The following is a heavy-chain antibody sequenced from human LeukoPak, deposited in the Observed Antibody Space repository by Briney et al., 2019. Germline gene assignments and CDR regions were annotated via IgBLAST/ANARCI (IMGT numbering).Heavy chain of an antibody. Sequence: GRSLRLSCAASGFTFGSYGMHWVRQAPGKGLEWVAVISYDGSNKYYADSVKGRLTISRDNSKNTLYLQMNSLRAEDTAVYYCAKLVDSSGYYSYDAFDIWGQGTMVTVSS. CDR2: ISYDGSNK. CDR3: AKLVDSSGYYSYDAFDI. D-gene: IGHD3-22*01. V-gene: IGHV3-30*18. J-gene: IGHJ3*02. CDR1: GFTFGSYG.